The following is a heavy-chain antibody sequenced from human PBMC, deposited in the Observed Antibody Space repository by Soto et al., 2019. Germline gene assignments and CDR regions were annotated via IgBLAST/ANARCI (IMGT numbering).Heavy chain of an antibody. CDR2: IIPMLGIA. J-gene: IGHJ4*02. Sequence: QVQLVQSGAEVKKPGSSVKVSCKGSGGTFSRYSISWVRQAPGQGLEWMGRIIPMLGIAKYAQKFQGRVTITADRSTSTAYMEVSSLRSEDTAVFYCARDRDGFDSNGYYLDYWGQGTLLTATS. CDR1: GGTFSRYS. D-gene: IGHD3-22*01. CDR3: ARDRDGFDSNGYYLDY. V-gene: IGHV1-69*08.